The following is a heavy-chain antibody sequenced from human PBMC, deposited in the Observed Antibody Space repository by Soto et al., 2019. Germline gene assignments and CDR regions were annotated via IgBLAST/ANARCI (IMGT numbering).Heavy chain of an antibody. CDR3: ARLGGIVDTGTWIQ. CDR2: IYPGDPDT. J-gene: IGHJ4*02. CDR1: GYRFSTYW. V-gene: IGHV5-51*01. D-gene: IGHD1-26*01. Sequence: GESLKISCKASGYRFSTYWIGWVRQRPGKGPEWMAIIYPGDPDTSENTSFQGQVTISADKSSNTVHLQWRSLKASDTAIYYCARLGGIVDTGTWIQWGQGTPVTVSS.